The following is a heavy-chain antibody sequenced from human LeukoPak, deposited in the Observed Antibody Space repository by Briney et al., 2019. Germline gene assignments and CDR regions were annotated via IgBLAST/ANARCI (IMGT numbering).Heavy chain of an antibody. CDR2: ISSSSSTI. V-gene: IGHV3-11*04. CDR1: GFTFSDYY. CDR3: AREWGYYESSGNNWFDP. Sequence: GGSLRLSCAASGFTFSDYYMSWIRQAPGKGLEWVSYISSSSSTIYYADSVKGRFTISRDNAKNSLYLQVNSLRAEDTAVYYCAREWGYYESSGNNWFDPWGQGTLVTVSS. J-gene: IGHJ5*02. D-gene: IGHD3-22*01.